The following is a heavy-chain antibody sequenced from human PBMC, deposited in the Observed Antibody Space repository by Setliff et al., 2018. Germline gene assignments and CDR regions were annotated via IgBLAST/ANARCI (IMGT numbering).Heavy chain of an antibody. J-gene: IGHJ5*02. V-gene: IGHV3-7*03. CDR1: GFSISGRW. CDR3: VPGIATAGKVS. D-gene: IGHD6-13*01. Sequence: GGSLRLSCAASGFSISGRWMSWVRQAPGKGLEWVANIKEDGSEQYYVHSVRGRFTVSRDNARNLVFLEMNSLRGEDTAVYYCVPGIATAGKVSWGQGTLVTVSS. CDR2: IKEDGSEQ.